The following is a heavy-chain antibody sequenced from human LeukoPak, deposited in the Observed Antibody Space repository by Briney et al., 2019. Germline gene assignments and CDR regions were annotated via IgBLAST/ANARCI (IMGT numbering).Heavy chain of an antibody. J-gene: IGHJ5*02. CDR1: GYTFPSYG. D-gene: IGHD2-15*01. V-gene: IGHV1-18*01. Sequence: ASVTVSFKASGYTFPSYGISWVRQAPGQGLEWMGWISAYNGNTHDAQKLQGRVNMTSNTSTSTAYIELSSLRSDDTAEDYGARIPSCKSSGGSCYVQVHWFDPWGQGTLVTVSS. CDR3: ARIPSCKSSGGSCYVQVHWFDP. CDR2: ISAYNGNT.